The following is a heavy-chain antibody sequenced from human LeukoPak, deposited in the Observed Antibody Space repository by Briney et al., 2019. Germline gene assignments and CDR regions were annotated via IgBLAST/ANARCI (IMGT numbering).Heavy chain of an antibody. CDR2: TYYRSKWYN. J-gene: IGHJ3*02. CDR3: AREPYYYDSSGYYDDAFDI. D-gene: IGHD3-22*01. Sequence: SQTLSLTCAISGDSVSSNSAAWNWIRQSPSRGLEWLGRTYYRSKWYNDYAVSVKSRITINPDTSKNQFSLQLNSVTPEDTAVYYCAREPYYYDSSGYYDDAFDIWGQGTMVTVSS. V-gene: IGHV6-1*01. CDR1: GDSVSSNSAA.